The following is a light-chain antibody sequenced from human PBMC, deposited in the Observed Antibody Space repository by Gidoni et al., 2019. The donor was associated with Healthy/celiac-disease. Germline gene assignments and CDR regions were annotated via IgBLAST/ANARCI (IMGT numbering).Light chain of an antibody. CDR2: DAS. CDR1: QSISSW. J-gene: IGKJ1*01. Sequence: DIQLTPSPSTLSASVGDRVTITCRASQSISSWLAWYQQKPGKAPKLLIYDASSLESGGPSRFSGSGSGTEFTLTISSLQPDDFATYYCQQYNSYSTFGQGTKVEIK. V-gene: IGKV1-5*01. CDR3: QQYNSYST.